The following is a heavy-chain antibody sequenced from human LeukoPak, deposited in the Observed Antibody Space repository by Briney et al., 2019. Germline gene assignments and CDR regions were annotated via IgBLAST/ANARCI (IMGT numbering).Heavy chain of an antibody. CDR1: XXXXXXXX. CDR3: ARGGSSSWYLDY. D-gene: IGHD6-13*01. CDR2: IYSGGST. Sequence: LRXSCAAXXXXXXXXXMSXXRXAXGXXLXWVSVIYSGGSTYYADSVKGRFTISRDNSKNTLYLQMNSLRAEDTAVYYCARGGSSSWYLDYWGQGTLVTVSS. V-gene: IGHV3-53*01. J-gene: IGHJ4*02.